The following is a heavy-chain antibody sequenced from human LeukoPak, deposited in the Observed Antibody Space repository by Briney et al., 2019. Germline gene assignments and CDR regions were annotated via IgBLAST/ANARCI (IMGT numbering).Heavy chain of an antibody. V-gene: IGHV3-53*01. J-gene: IGHJ4*02. CDR2: IYSGGST. D-gene: IGHD6-6*01. Sequence: GGSLRLSCAASGFTVSSNYMSWVRQAPGKGLEWVSVIYSGGSTYYADSVKGRFTISRDNSKNTLYLQMNSLRAEDTAVYYCARDVSDEYSSSSQAFDYWGQGTLVTVSS. CDR3: ARDVSDEYSSSSQAFDY. CDR1: GFTVSSNY.